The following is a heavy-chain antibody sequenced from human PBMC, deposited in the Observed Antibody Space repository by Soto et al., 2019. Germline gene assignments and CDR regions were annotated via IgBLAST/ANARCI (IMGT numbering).Heavy chain of an antibody. CDR1: GYSFTSCW. CDR2: IEHSDSYI. D-gene: IGHD6-6*01. J-gene: IGHJ4*02. CDR3: ARRGSSSSFFYDS. V-gene: IGHV5-10-1*01. Sequence: PGEALKISCRGSGYSFTSCWISWVGQMRGEGGEGMGRIEHSDSYINYRPSFQGPVTISADKSISTAYLQWSSLTASDTAFYYCARRGSSSSFFYDSWGQGPLVTVSS.